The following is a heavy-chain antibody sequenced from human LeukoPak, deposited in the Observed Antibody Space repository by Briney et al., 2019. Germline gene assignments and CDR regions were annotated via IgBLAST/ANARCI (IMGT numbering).Heavy chain of an antibody. CDR3: ARDPCSSTSCYKDPFDY. D-gene: IGHD2-2*02. J-gene: IGHJ4*02. CDR1: GFTFSSYS. CDR2: ISSSSSYI. Sequence: GGSLRLSCAASGFTFSSYSMNWVRQAPGKGLEWVSSISSSSSYIYYADSVKGRFTISRDNAKNSLYLQMNSLRAEDTAVYYCARDPCSSTSCYKDPFDYWGQGTLVTVSS. V-gene: IGHV3-21*01.